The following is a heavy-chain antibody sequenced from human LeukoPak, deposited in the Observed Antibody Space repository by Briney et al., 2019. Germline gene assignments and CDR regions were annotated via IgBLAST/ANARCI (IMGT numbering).Heavy chain of an antibody. D-gene: IGHD3-9*01. V-gene: IGHV3-48*03. CDR2: ISSSGSTI. CDR1: GFTFSSYE. Sequence: PGGSLRLSCAASGFTFSSYEMNWVRQAPGKGLEWVSYISSSGSTIYYADSVKGRFTISRDNAKNSLYLQMNSLRAEDTAVYYCARDPDYDILTGYYLPDQVDYWGQGTLVTVSS. J-gene: IGHJ4*02. CDR3: ARDPDYDILTGYYLPDQVDY.